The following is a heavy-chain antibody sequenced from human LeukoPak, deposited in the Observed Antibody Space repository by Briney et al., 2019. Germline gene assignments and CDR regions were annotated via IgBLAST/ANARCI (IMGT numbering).Heavy chain of an antibody. Sequence: GGSLRLSCAASGFTFDDYAMHWVRQAPGKGLEWVSGISWNSGSIGYADSVKGRFTISRDNAKNSLYLQMNSLRAEDTAVYYCARLPYYDFWSGYGLSWFDPWGQGTLVTVSS. CDR3: ARLPYYDFWSGYGLSWFDP. V-gene: IGHV3-9*01. D-gene: IGHD3-3*01. CDR2: ISWNSGSI. J-gene: IGHJ5*02. CDR1: GFTFDDYA.